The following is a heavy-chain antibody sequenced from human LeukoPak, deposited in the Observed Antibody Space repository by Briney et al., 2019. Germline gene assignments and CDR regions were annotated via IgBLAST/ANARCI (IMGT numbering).Heavy chain of an antibody. CDR1: GFTFSSYW. CDR2: IKQDGSET. CDR3: ARDRVTRHFDL. D-gene: IGHD3-10*01. J-gene: IGHJ2*01. Sequence: GGSLRLSCAASGFTFSSYWMSWVRQAPGKGLEWVANIKQDGSETFHVDSVKGRFTISRDNAKNSLYLQMNSLRAEDTAVYYCARDRVTRHFDLWGRGTLVTVSS. V-gene: IGHV3-7*05.